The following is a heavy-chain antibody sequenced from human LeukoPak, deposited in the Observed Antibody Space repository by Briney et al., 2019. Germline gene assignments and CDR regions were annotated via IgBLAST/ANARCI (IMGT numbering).Heavy chain of an antibody. CDR3: ARDSVGGEYFDY. D-gene: IGHD3-10*01. CDR2: IYTSGIT. V-gene: IGHV4-4*07. Sequence: SETLSLTCTVSGGSISGYYWSWIRQPAGKGLEWIGRIYTSGITNYNPSLKSRVTMSVDTSKNQFSLKLSSVTAADTAVYYCARDSVGGEYFDYWGQGTLATVSS. J-gene: IGHJ4*02. CDR1: GGSISGYY.